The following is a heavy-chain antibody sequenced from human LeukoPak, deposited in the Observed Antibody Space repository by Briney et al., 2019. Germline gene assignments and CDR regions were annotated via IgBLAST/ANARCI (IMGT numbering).Heavy chain of an antibody. V-gene: IGHV3-30*03. CDR3: ARDGAAAAEYYYGMDV. CDR1: GFTFSSYG. J-gene: IGHJ6*02. CDR2: ILYDGSNK. Sequence: GGSLRLSCAASGFTFSSYGMHWVRQAPGKGLEWVAVILYDGSNKYYADSVKGRFTISRDNSKNTLYLQMNSLRAEDTAVYYCARDGAAAAEYYYGMDVWGQGTTVTVSS. D-gene: IGHD6-13*01.